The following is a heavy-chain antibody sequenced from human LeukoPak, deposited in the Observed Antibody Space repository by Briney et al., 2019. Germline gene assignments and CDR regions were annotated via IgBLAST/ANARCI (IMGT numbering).Heavy chain of an antibody. CDR3: ARGFGYYDSSGYYSNPGFDY. Sequence: SETLSLTCAVYGGSFSGYYWSWIRQPPGKGLEWIGEINHSGSTNYNPSLKSRVTISVDTSKNQFSLKLSSVTAADTAVYYCARGFGYYDSSGYYSNPGFDYWGQGTLVTVSS. J-gene: IGHJ4*02. CDR2: INHSGST. CDR1: GGSFSGYY. D-gene: IGHD3-22*01. V-gene: IGHV4-34*01.